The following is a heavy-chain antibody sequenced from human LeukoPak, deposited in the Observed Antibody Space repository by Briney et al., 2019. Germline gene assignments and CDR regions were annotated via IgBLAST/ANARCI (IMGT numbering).Heavy chain of an antibody. CDR2: IYYSGST. J-gene: IGHJ4*02. Sequence: PSETLSLTCTVSGGSISSYYWSWIRQPPGKGLEWIGYIYYSGSTNYNPSLKSRVTISVDTSKNQFSLKLSSVTAADTAVYYCAKSYCSSTSCYIDYFDYWRQGTLVTVSS. D-gene: IGHD2-2*02. V-gene: IGHV4-59*01. CDR3: AKSYCSSTSCYIDYFDY. CDR1: GGSISSYY.